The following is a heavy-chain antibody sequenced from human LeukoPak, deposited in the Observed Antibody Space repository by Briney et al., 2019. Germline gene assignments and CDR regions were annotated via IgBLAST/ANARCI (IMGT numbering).Heavy chain of an antibody. V-gene: IGHV4-59*12. CDR1: GGSISSYY. CDR2: IYYSGSA. D-gene: IGHD6-13*01. CDR3: ARDSSSSWSPFDY. J-gene: IGHJ4*02. Sequence: NPSETLSLTCTVSGGSISSYYWSWIRQPPGKGLEWIGYIYYSGSANYNPSLKSRVTISVDTSKNQFSLKLSSVTAADTAVYYCARDSSSSWSPFDYWGQGTLVTVSS.